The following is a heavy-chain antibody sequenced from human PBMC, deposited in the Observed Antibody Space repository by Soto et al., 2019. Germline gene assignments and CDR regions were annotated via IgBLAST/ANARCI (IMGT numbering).Heavy chain of an antibody. D-gene: IGHD2-15*01. Sequence: QVQLVQSGAELKNPGASVKVACKASGYKFTTYFIHWVRQAPGQGLEWMGMIHPSGDTGYAQKFRGRVTMTIDTSTTTAYMELRNLTSEDTAVYFSVRRYCTTSPCSGDFQFWGQGTLVTVSS. CDR2: IHPSGDT. V-gene: IGHV1-46*01. CDR1: GYKFTTYF. J-gene: IGHJ1*01. CDR3: VRRYCTTSPCSGDFQF.